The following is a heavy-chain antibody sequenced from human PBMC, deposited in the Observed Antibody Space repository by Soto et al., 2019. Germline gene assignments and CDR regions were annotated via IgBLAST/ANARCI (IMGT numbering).Heavy chain of an antibody. J-gene: IGHJ4*02. D-gene: IGHD4-17*01. V-gene: IGHV4-59*01. CDR1: GGSISSYY. Sequence: SETLSLTCTVSGGSISSYYWSWIRQPPGKGLEWIGYIYYSGSTNYNPSLKSRVTISVDTSKNQFSLKLSSVTAADTAVYYCARGTYGDLGYFDYWGQGTLVTVSS. CDR2: IYYSGST. CDR3: ARGTYGDLGYFDY.